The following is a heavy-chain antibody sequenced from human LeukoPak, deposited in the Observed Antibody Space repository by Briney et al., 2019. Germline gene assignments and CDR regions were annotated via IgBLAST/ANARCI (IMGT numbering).Heavy chain of an antibody. J-gene: IGHJ4*02. CDR2: ISWNSGSI. CDR1: GFTFDGYA. CDR3: AKDRYYYDSSGYYDY. Sequence: GGSLRLSCAASGFTFDGYAMHWVQQAPGKGLEWVSGISWNSGSIGYADSVKGRFTISRDNAKNSLYLQMNSLRAEDTAVYYCAKDRYYYDSSGYYDYWGQGTLVTVSS. V-gene: IGHV3-9*01. D-gene: IGHD3-22*01.